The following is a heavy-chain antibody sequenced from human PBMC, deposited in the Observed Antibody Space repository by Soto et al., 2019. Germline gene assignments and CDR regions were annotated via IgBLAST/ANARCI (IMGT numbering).Heavy chain of an antibody. J-gene: IGHJ2*01. Sequence: EVQLVESGGGLVKPGGSLRLSCAASGFTFSSYSMNWVRQAPGKGLEWVSSISSSSSYIYYADSVKGRFTISRDNAKNSVYLQMNGLRAEGTAVYYCARTLLYCSSTSCHNGYFDLWGRGTLVTVSS. D-gene: IGHD2-2*02. CDR1: GFTFSSYS. V-gene: IGHV3-21*01. CDR2: ISSSSSYI. CDR3: ARTLLYCSSTSCHNGYFDL.